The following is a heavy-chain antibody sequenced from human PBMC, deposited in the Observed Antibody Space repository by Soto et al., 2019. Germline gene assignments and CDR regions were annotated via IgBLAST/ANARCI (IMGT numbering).Heavy chain of an antibody. CDR1: GGTFSSYA. J-gene: IGHJ4*02. CDR2: IIPIFGTA. CDR3: AWSITIFGVPNGY. Sequence: SVTGSCTASGGTFSSYAISWVRQAPGQGLEWMGGIIPIFGTANYAQKFQGRVTITADESTSTAYMELSSLRSEDTAVYYCAWSITIFGVPNGYWGQGTLVTVSS. V-gene: IGHV1-69*13. D-gene: IGHD3-3*01.